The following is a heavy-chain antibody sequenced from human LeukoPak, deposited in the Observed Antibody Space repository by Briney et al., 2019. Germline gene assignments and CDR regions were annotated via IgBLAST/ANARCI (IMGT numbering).Heavy chain of an antibody. Sequence: GASVEDSCQASGYTFTTYTIHWVRQAPGQRRAWMGCINDGNGKTKYSQEFRGRVTITRDTSASTAYMELSSLRSEDMAVYYCARARYETRIWPKSRYDYYHYMDVWGKGTTVTVSS. V-gene: IGHV1-3*03. J-gene: IGHJ6*03. CDR2: INDGNGKT. CDR3: ARARYETRIWPKSRYDYYHYMDV. CDR1: GYTFTTYT. D-gene: IGHD3-3*01.